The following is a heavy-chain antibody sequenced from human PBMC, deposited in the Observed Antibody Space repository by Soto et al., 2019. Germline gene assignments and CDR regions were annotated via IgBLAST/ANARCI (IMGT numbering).Heavy chain of an antibody. V-gene: IGHV1-2*04. Sequence: ASVKVSWKASGYSFTDYHIHWVRQAPGQGLEWLGRINPKSGGTSTAQKFQGWVTMTRDRSISTVYMELTRLRSDDTAVYFCARGHSTDCSNGVCSFFYNHEMDVWGQGTTVTVSS. CDR1: GYSFTDYH. CDR3: ARGHSTDCSNGVCSFFYNHEMDV. CDR2: INPKSGGT. D-gene: IGHD2-8*01. J-gene: IGHJ6*02.